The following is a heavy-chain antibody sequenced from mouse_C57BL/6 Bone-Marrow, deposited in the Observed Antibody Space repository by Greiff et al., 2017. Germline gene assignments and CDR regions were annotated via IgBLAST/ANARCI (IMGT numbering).Heavy chain of an antibody. Sequence: EVKLMESGAELVKPGASVKLSCTASGFNIKDYYMHWVKQRTEQGLEWIGRIDPEDGETKYAPKFQGKAPITADTSSNTAFLRLSSLTSDDTAVYYCARTGSSPWFAYWGQGTLVTVSA. CDR2: IDPEDGET. CDR3: ARTGSSPWFAY. V-gene: IGHV14-2*01. J-gene: IGHJ3*01. D-gene: IGHD1-1*01. CDR1: GFNIKDYY.